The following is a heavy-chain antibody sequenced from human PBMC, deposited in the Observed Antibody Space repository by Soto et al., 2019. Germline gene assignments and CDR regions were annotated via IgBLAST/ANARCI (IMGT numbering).Heavy chain of an antibody. D-gene: IGHD3-3*01. J-gene: IGHJ6*04. CDR1: GGSISSYY. Sequence: PSETLSLTCTVSGGSISSYYWSWIRQPPGKGLEWIGYIYYSGSTNYNPSLKSRVTISVDTSKNQFSLKLSSVTAADTAVYYCARHVSSLRFLGVWGKGTTVTVSS. CDR2: IYYSGST. V-gene: IGHV4-59*08. CDR3: ARHVSSLRFLGV.